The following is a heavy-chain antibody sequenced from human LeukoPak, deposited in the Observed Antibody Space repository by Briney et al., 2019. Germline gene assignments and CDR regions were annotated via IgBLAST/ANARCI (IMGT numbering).Heavy chain of an antibody. D-gene: IGHD6-13*01. V-gene: IGHV1-2*02. CDR3: ARGLNNGYSSSWYVHWFDP. CDR2: INPNSGGT. CDR1: GYTFTGYY. J-gene: IGHJ5*02. Sequence: ASVKVSCKASGYTFTGYYMHWVRQAPEQGLEWMGWINPNSGGTNYAQKFQGRVTMTRDTSISTAYMELSRLRSDDTAVYYCARGLNNGYSSSWYVHWFDPWGQGTLVTVSS.